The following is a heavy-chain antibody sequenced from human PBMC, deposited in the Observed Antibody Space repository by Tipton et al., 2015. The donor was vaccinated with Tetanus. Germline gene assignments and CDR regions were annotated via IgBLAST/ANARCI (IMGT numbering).Heavy chain of an antibody. J-gene: IGHJ4*02. CDR1: GFSFSNYW. Sequence: GSLRLSCAASGFSFSNYWMIWVRQAPGKGLEWVASIKNDGSEKNYVESVKGRFTISRDNTRNSLYLQMNSLRGEDTAVYYCARGMAGASNCGGDCYSDYWGQGTLVTVSS. CDR3: ARGMAGASNCGGDCYSDY. CDR2: IKNDGSEK. D-gene: IGHD2-21*02. V-gene: IGHV3-7*04.